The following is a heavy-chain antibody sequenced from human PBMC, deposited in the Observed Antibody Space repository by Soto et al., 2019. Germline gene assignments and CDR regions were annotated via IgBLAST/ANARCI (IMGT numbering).Heavy chain of an antibody. D-gene: IGHD3-3*01. V-gene: IGHV3-74*01. CDR2: INSDGSST. Sequence: GGSLRLSCAASGFTFSSYWMHWVRQAPGKGLVWVSRINSDGSSTSYADSVKGRFTISRDNAKNTLYLQMNSLRAEDTAVYYCARDGGYYDFWSGYPIYGMDVWGQGTTVTVSS. CDR1: GFTFSSYW. CDR3: ARDGGYYDFWSGYPIYGMDV. J-gene: IGHJ6*02.